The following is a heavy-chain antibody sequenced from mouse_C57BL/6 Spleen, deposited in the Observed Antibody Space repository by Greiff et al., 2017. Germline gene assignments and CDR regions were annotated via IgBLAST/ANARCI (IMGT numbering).Heavy chain of an antibody. CDR1: GYTFTDYN. Sequence: EVQLQQSGPELVKPGASVKIPCKASGYTFTDYNMDWVKQSHGKSLEWIGDINPNNGGTIYNQKFKGKATLTVDKSSSTAYMELRSLTSEDTAVYYCARSLIYYDYDKGAWFAYWGQGTLVTVSA. CDR2: INPNNGGT. D-gene: IGHD2-4*01. J-gene: IGHJ3*01. CDR3: ARSLIYYDYDKGAWFAY. V-gene: IGHV1-18*01.